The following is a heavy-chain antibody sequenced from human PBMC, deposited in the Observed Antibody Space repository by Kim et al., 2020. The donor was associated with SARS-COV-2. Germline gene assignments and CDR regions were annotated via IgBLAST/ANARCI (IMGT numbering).Heavy chain of an antibody. Sequence: QKIKGRVTMTRNTSMSTAYMELSSLRSEDTAVYYCARIVYSGYDGGFDYWSQGTLVTVSS. D-gene: IGHD5-12*01. V-gene: IGHV1-8*01. CDR3: ARIVYSGYDGGFDY. J-gene: IGHJ4*02.